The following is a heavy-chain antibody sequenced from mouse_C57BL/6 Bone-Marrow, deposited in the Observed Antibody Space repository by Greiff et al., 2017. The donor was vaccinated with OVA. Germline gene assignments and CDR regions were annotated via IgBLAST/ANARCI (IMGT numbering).Heavy chain of an antibody. D-gene: IGHD1-1*02. CDR3: ARFHYGPGFAY. V-gene: IGHV1-19*01. Sequence: EVQGVESGPVLVKPGASVKMSCKASGYTFTDYYMNWVKQSHGKSLEWIGVINPYNGGTSYNQKFKGKATLTVDKSSSTAYMELNSLTSEDSAVYYCARFHYGPGFAYWGQGTLVTVSA. CDR1: GYTFTDYY. CDR2: INPYNGGT. J-gene: IGHJ3*01.